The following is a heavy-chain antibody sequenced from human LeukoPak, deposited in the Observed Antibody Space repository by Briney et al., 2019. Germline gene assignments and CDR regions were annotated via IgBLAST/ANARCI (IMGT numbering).Heavy chain of an antibody. CDR3: AKVAYSSGWSPGYFQH. D-gene: IGHD6-19*01. CDR1: GFIFSNYG. V-gene: IGHV3-30*02. Sequence: GGSLRLSCAASGFIFSNYGVHWVRQAPGKGLEWVAFIPYDGSNKYYVDYVKGRFTISRDNSKNTLYLQMNSLRAEDTSVYYCAKVAYSSGWSPGYFQHWGQGTLVTVSS. CDR2: IPYDGSNK. J-gene: IGHJ1*01.